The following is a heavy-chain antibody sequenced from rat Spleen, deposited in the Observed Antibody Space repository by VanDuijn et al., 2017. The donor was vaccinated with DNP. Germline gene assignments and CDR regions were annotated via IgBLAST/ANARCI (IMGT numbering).Heavy chain of an antibody. CDR1: GFSLTSYG. V-gene: IGHV5-46*01. J-gene: IGHJ2*01. D-gene: IGHD4-1*01. Sequence: VQLKESGPGLVQPSQTLSLTCTVSGFSLTSYGVTWVRQTPTKSLEWVATISSRDDFPYYRDSVKGRFTVSRNNAKNTLYLQMNNLRSDDTATYYCTREGVETGYFDYWGQGVMVPVSS. CDR2: ISSRDDFP. CDR3: TREGVETGYFDY.